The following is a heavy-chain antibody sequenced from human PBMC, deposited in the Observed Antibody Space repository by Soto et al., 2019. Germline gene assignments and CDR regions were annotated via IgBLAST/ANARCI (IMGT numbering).Heavy chain of an antibody. CDR3: ASKFGELLADAFDI. Sequence: SETLSLTCTVSGGSINSGDYSWTWVRQPPGKGLEWIGYIYHTGTTYYNMSLKSRVTISVGRSKNQFSLKLSSVTAADTAVYYCASKFGELLADAFDIWGQGTMVTVSS. CDR2: IYHTGTT. J-gene: IGHJ3*02. D-gene: IGHD3-10*01. V-gene: IGHV4-30-2*01. CDR1: GGSINSGDYS.